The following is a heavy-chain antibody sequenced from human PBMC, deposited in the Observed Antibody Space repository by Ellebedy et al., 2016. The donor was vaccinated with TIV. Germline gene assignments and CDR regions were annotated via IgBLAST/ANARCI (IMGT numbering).Heavy chain of an antibody. Sequence: GESLKISCAASGFTVSSNYMSWVRQAPGKGLEWVSVIYSGGSTYYADSVKGRFTISRHNSKNTLYLQMNSLRAEDTAVYYCARDWNPVVPSGFYYGMDVWGQGITVTVSS. D-gene: IGHD2-2*01. CDR2: IYSGGST. CDR3: ARDWNPVVPSGFYYGMDV. J-gene: IGHJ6*02. CDR1: GFTVSSNY. V-gene: IGHV3-53*04.